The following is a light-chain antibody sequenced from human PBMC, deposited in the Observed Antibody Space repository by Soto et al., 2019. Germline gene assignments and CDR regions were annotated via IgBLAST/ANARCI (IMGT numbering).Light chain of an antibody. CDR3: QQYSGSPFT. V-gene: IGKV3-20*01. CDR2: SAS. CDR1: QTVGSTF. Sequence: EIVLTQSPGTLSLSPGERATLSCRASQTVGSTFLAWYQQRPGQAPRLLIYSASTRATGVPDRFSGSWAGTDFTLTISRLEPEDFAVYYCQQYSGSPFTLGPGTKVEIK. J-gene: IGKJ3*01.